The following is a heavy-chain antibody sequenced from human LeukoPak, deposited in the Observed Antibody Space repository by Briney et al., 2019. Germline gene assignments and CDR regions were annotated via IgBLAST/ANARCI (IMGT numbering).Heavy chain of an antibody. D-gene: IGHD6-13*01. Sequence: ESGPTLVKPTQTLTLTCTFSGFSLSTSGLGVGWIRQPPVKALEWLALIYWDDDNRYSTSLKSRLSITKDTPKNQVGLTMTNMDPVDTATYYCAHRRMAAGGGLVDYGGQGTLVTVSS. V-gene: IGHV2-5*02. CDR1: GFSLSTSGLG. J-gene: IGHJ4*02. CDR3: AHRRMAAGGGLVDY. CDR2: IYWDDDN.